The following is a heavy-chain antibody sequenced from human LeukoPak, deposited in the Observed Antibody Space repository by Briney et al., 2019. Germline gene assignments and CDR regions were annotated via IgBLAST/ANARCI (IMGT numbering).Heavy chain of an antibody. Sequence: PSETLSLTCSVSGASISSSSYYLGWIRQPPGKGLEWIVTIYYNGATQYNPSLKSRVTISVDTSKNQFSLKLSSVTAADTAVYYCARGANLKNGYSSGWYLGRDYYYYYGMDVWGQGTTVTVSS. CDR3: ARGANLKNGYSSGWYLGRDYYYYYGMDV. J-gene: IGHJ6*02. V-gene: IGHV4-39*07. D-gene: IGHD6-19*01. CDR2: IYYNGAT. CDR1: GASISSSSYY.